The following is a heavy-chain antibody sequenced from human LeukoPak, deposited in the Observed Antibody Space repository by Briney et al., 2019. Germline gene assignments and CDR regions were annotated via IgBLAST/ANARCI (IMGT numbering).Heavy chain of an antibody. D-gene: IGHD1-20*01. V-gene: IGHV3-53*01. Sequence: GGSLRLSCAASGFTVSSKYMSWVRQAPGKGLEWVSVIYSGGSTYYADSVKGRFTISRDNSKNTLYLQMNSQRAEDTAVYYCAREGITGTTSPYFDYWGQGTLVTVSS. CDR2: IYSGGST. J-gene: IGHJ4*02. CDR1: GFTVSSKY. CDR3: AREGITGTTSPYFDY.